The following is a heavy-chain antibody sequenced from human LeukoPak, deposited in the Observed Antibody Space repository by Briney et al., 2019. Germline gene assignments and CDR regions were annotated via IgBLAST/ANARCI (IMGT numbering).Heavy chain of an antibody. CDR2: ISGSGST. Sequence: GGSLRLSCAASGFTFSSYAMSWVRQAPGKGLEWVSAISGSGSTYYADSVKGRFTISRDNSKNTLYLQMNSLRAEDTAVYYCAKDLLYYDILTGYYHDAFDIWGQGTMVTVSS. D-gene: IGHD3-9*01. J-gene: IGHJ3*02. CDR3: AKDLLYYDILTGYYHDAFDI. CDR1: GFTFSSYA. V-gene: IGHV3-23*01.